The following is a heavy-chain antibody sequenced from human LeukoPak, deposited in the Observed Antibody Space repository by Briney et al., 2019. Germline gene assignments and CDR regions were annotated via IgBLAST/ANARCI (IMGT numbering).Heavy chain of an antibody. CDR2: MNPNSGYT. J-gene: IGHJ4*02. D-gene: IGHD6-13*01. Sequence: ASVKVSCKASGYTFTSYDINLVRQATGQGLEWMGWMNPNSGYTGYAQKFQGRVTITRNTSISTAYMELSSLRSEDTAVYYCARNRIAAAGLPFHYFDYWGQGTLVTVSS. V-gene: IGHV1-8*03. CDR1: GYTFTSYD. CDR3: ARNRIAAAGLPFHYFDY.